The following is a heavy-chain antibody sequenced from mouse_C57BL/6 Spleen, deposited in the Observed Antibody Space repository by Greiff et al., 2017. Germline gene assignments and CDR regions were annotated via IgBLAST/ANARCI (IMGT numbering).Heavy chain of an antibody. D-gene: IGHD2-5*01. CDR3: ARKGSYYSNYVGAMDY. V-gene: IGHV1-82*01. J-gene: IGHJ4*01. CDR1: GYAFSSSW. Sequence: VQLQESGPELVKPGASVKISCKASGYAFSSSWMNWVKQRPGKGLEWIGRIYPGDGDTNYNGKFKGKATLTADKSSSTAYMQLSSLTSEDSAVYFCARKGSYYSNYVGAMDYWGQGTSVTVSS. CDR2: IYPGDGDT.